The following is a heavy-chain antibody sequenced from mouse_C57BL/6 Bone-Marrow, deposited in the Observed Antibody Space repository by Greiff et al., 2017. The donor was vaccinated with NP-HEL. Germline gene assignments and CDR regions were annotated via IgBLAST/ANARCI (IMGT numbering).Heavy chain of an antibody. D-gene: IGHD2-3*01. Sequence: VQLQQSGPVLVKPGASVKMSCKASGYTFTDYYMNWVKQSHGKSLEWIGVINPYNGGTSYNQKLKGKATLTVDKSSSTAYMELNSLTSEDSAVYYCARSYDGYRLAYWGQGTLVTVSA. CDR1: GYTFTDYY. V-gene: IGHV1-19*01. CDR2: INPYNGGT. CDR3: ARSYDGYRLAY. J-gene: IGHJ3*01.